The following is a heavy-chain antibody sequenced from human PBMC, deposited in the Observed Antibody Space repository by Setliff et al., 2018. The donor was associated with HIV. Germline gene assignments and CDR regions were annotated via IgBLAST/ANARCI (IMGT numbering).Heavy chain of an antibody. CDR1: GYSFTSYW. J-gene: IGHJ3*02. V-gene: IGHV5-51*01. Sequence: GESLKISCKGSGYSFTSYWIGWVRQMPGKGLEWMGIIYPGDSDTRYSPSFQGQVTISADKSISTAYLQWSSLKASDTAMYYCARGPLSSLWTGFYTGAFDIWGQGTTVTVSS. D-gene: IGHD3-3*01. CDR3: ARGPLSSLWTGFYTGAFDI. CDR2: IYPGDSDT.